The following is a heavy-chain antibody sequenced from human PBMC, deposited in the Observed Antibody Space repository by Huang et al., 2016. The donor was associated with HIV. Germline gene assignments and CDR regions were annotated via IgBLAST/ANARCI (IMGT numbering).Heavy chain of an antibody. D-gene: IGHD1-20*01. CDR1: GSSISSSYY. V-gene: IGHV4-39*01. Sequence: QLQLQESGPGLVKPSETLSLTCTVSGSSISSSYYWGGIRQPPGKGLEWIGNIYYSGNISYNPSLKSRVTISVDTSKNHISLKVDSVTAADTAVYYCARPLTGTTALGYWGQGTLVTVSS. CDR3: ARPLTGTTALGY. CDR2: IYYSGNI. J-gene: IGHJ4*02.